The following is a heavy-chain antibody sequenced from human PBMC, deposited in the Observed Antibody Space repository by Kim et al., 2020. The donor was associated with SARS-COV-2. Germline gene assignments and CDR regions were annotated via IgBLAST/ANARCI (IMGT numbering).Heavy chain of an antibody. Sequence: SETLSLTCAVSGGSISSSNWWSWVRQPPGKGLEWIGEIYHSGSTNYNPSLKSRVTISVDKSKNQFSLKLSSVTAADTAVYYCASPLQYCSGGSCYSSWGQGTLVTVSS. CDR1: GGSISSSNW. V-gene: IGHV4-4*02. CDR3: ASPLQYCSGGSCYSS. J-gene: IGHJ5*02. D-gene: IGHD2-15*01. CDR2: IYHSGST.